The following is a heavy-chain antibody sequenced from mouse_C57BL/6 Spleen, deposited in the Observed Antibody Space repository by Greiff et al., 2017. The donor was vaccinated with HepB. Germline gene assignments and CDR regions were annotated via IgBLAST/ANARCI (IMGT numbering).Heavy chain of an antibody. Sequence: QVHVKQSGPGLVQPSQSLSITCTVSGFSLTSYGVHWVRQSPGKGLEWLGVIWRGGSTDYNAAFMSRLSITKDNSKSQVFFKMNSLQADDTAIYYCAKNGDGLVYYFDYWGQGTTLTVSS. CDR2: IWRGGST. CDR1: GFSLTSYG. J-gene: IGHJ2*01. V-gene: IGHV2-5*01. D-gene: IGHD6-2*01. CDR3: AKNGDGLVYYFDY.